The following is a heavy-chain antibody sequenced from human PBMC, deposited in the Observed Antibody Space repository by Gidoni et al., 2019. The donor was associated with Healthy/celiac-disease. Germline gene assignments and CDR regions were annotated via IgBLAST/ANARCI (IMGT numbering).Heavy chain of an antibody. CDR3: ARGGDSSGYYYYFDY. V-gene: IGHV4-59*01. CDR2: IYYSGST. Sequence: QVQLQESGPGLVKPSETLSLTCTVSGGSISSYYWSWIRQPPGKGLEWIGYIYYSGSTNYNPSLKSRVTISVDTSKNQFSLKLSSVTAADTAVYYCARGGDSSGYYYYFDYWGQGTLVTVSS. D-gene: IGHD3-22*01. CDR1: GGSISSYY. J-gene: IGHJ4*02.